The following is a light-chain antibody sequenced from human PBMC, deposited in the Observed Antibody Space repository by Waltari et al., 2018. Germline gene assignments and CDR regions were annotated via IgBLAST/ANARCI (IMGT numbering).Light chain of an antibody. CDR2: WAS. J-gene: IGKJ2*01. V-gene: IGKV4-1*01. Sequence: DIVMTQSPDSLAVSLGERATINCKSSQSVFYRPANKNYLAWYQQKPGQPPKLLIYWASTRESGVPDRFSGSGSETDFTLTISSLQAEDVAVYYCQQYYSAPFNFGQGTKLEIK. CDR1: QSVFYRPANKNY. CDR3: QQYYSAPFN.